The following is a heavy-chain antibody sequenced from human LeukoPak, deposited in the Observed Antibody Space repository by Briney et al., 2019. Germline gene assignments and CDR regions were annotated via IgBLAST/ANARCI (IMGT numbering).Heavy chain of an antibody. CDR2: ISAYNGNT. CDR1: GYTFTSYG. D-gene: IGHD3-3*01. V-gene: IGHV1-18*01. CDR3: ATGDRNYDFWSGYYHYYYYMDV. Sequence: ASVQVSCKASGYTFTSYGISWVRQAPGQGLEWMGWISAYNGNTNYAQKLQGRVTMTTDTSTSTAYMELRSLRSDDTAVYYCATGDRNYDFWSGYYHYYYYMDVWGKGTTVTVSS. J-gene: IGHJ6*03.